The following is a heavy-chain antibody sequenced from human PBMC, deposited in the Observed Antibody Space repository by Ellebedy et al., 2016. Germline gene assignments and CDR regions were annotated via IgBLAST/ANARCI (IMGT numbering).Heavy chain of an antibody. Sequence: SETLSLTCAVSGASITSDYWSWVRQPAGKGLEWIGRVDSSGNTNYNPSLKNRVTMSLDTSKNQFSLKLTSVTAADTGVYYCARGLTPHVDSWGQGALVTVSS. V-gene: IGHV4-4*07. CDR1: GASITSDY. CDR2: VDSSGNT. CDR3: ARGLTPHVDS. D-gene: IGHD2-21*01. J-gene: IGHJ4*02.